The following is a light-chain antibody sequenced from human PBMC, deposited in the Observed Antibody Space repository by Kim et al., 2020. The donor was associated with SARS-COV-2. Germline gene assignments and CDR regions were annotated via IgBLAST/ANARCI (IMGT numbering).Light chain of an antibody. CDR3: NSRDSSGNHLV. Sequence: ALGQTVRITCQRDSLRNYYAICYQQQPGQAPVLVLFGKNNRPSGIPDRFSGSKSGNTASLTITGAQAEDEADYYCNSRDSSGNHLVFGGGTQLTVL. J-gene: IGLJ3*02. CDR1: SLRNYY. CDR2: GKN. V-gene: IGLV3-19*01.